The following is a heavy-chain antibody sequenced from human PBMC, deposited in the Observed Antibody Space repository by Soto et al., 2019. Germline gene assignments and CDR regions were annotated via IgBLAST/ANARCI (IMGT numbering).Heavy chain of an antibody. Sequence: SETLSLTCTVSGGSISCYYWTWIRQPPGKGLEWIGYIYYSGGPNYNPSLKSRATISVDTSKNQFSLKLTSVTAADTAVYYCARGGGAIPSYYYGMDVWGQGTTVTVSS. CDR1: GGSISCYY. J-gene: IGHJ6*02. CDR3: ARGGGAIPSYYYGMDV. V-gene: IGHV4-59*01. D-gene: IGHD3-10*01. CDR2: IYYSGGP.